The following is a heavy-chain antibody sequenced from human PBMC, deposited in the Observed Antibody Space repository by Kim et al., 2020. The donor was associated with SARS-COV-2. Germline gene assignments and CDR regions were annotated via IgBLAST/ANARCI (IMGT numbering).Heavy chain of an antibody. CDR3: ARDPSDYDFWSGYSSHFDY. V-gene: IGHV3-30*01. J-gene: IGHJ4*02. D-gene: IGHD3-3*01. Sequence: KGRFTISRDNSKSTLYLQMNSLRAEDTAVYYCARDPSDYDFWSGYSSHFDYWGQGTLVTVSS.